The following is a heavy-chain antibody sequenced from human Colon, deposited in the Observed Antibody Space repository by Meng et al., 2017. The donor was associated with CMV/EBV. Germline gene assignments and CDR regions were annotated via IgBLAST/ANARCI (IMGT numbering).Heavy chain of an antibody. CDR2: ISYSGNT. CDR1: ACSVNNGSNC. J-gene: IGHJ4*02. CDR3: ARESSGWSTGIDY. Sequence: SACSVNNGSNCWTLIRQPPGKGLEWIGYISYSGNTNYNPSLKSRVTISLDTSRNQFSLKLTSMNAADTAIYYCARESSGWSTGIDYWGQGTLVTVSS. V-gene: IGHV4-61*01. D-gene: IGHD6-19*01.